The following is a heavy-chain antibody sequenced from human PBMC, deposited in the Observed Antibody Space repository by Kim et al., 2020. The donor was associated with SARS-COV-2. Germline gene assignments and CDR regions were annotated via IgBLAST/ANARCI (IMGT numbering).Heavy chain of an antibody. CDR1: GFTFSSYG. D-gene: IGHD6-6*01. J-gene: IGHJ6*02. V-gene: IGHV3-33*06. CDR2: IWYDGSNK. CDR3: AKSLSIAGYVGMDV. Sequence: GGSLRLSCAASGFTFSSYGMHWVRQAPGKGLEWVAVIWYDGSNKYYADSVKGRFTISRDNSKNTLYLQMNSLRAEDTAVYYCAKSLSIAGYVGMDVWGQGTTVTVSS.